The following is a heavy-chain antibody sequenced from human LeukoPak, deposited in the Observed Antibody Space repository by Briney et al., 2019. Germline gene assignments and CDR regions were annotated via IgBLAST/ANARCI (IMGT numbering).Heavy chain of an antibody. D-gene: IGHD5-24*01. CDR1: GGSISSSNW. J-gene: IGHJ4*02. Sequence: SGTLSLTCAVSGGSISSSNWWSWVRQPPGKGLEWIGEIYHSGSTNYNPSLKSRVTISVDTSKNQFSLKLRSVTAADTAVYYCARDRSATISWGQGTPVTVSS. CDR3: ARDRSATIS. V-gene: IGHV4-4*02. CDR2: IYHSGST.